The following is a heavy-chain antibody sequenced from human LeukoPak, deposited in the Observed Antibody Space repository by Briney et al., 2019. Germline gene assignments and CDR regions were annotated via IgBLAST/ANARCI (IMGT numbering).Heavy chain of an antibody. CDR1: GGSLSSYF. Sequence: SETLSLTCSVSGGSLSSYFWSWIRQPPGKGLEWIGSIYYSGSTYYNPSLKSRVTISVDTSKNQFSLKLSSVTAADTAVYYCARVWGIASAGTFDPWGQGTLVTVSS. CDR3: ARVWGIASAGTFDP. V-gene: IGHV4-59*05. CDR2: IYYSGST. J-gene: IGHJ5*02. D-gene: IGHD6-13*01.